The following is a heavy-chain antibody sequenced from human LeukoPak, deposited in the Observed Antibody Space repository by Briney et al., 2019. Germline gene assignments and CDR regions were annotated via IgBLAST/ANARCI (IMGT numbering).Heavy chain of an antibody. CDR1: GFTFCSYA. V-gene: IGHV3-23*01. Sequence: GGSLRLSCTASGFTFCSYAMISVRQAPGKGLEWVSAIIGSGSSTYYADSVKGRFTISRDDYKNTLFLQMNSLRAEDTAVYYCAKNRAQQLVLAFWRRGTLVTVPS. J-gene: IGHJ4*02. CDR2: IIGSGSST. CDR3: AKNRAQQLVLAF. D-gene: IGHD6-13*01.